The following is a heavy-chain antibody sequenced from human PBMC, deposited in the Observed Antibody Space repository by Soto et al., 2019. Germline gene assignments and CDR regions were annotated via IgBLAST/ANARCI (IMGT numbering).Heavy chain of an antibody. CDR1: GFTFSSYC. CDR2: IKQDGSEK. V-gene: IGHV3-7*01. J-gene: IGHJ4*02. Sequence: PVGSLRLSCAASGFTFSSYCMSWVRQAPGKGLEWVANIKQDGSEKYYVDSVKGRFTISRDNAENSLYLQMNSLRAEDTAVYYCTRGGCISESYYCFDYWGQGTLVTVSS. D-gene: IGHD1-26*01. CDR3: TRGGCISESYYCFDY.